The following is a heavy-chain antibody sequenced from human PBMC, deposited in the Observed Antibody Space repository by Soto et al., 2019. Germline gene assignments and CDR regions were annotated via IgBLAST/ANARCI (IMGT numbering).Heavy chain of an antibody. Sequence: QVQLVQSGAEVKKPGASVKVSCKASGYTFTSYGIRWVRQAPRQGLEWMGWISAYNGNTNYAQKLQGRVTMTTYTSTRTAYMELRSLICDDTGVYYWAKDSRRSAAYYWGQGTRVTFSS. CDR2: ISAYNGNT. V-gene: IGHV1-18*01. D-gene: IGHD6-13*01. CDR3: AKDSRRSAAYY. CDR1: GYTFTSYG. J-gene: IGHJ4*02.